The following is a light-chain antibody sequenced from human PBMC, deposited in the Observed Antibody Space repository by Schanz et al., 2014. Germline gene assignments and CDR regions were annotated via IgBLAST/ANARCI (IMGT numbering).Light chain of an antibody. V-gene: IGLV2-23*02. J-gene: IGLJ3*02. CDR2: DVS. Sequence: QSALTQPASVSGSPGQSITISCTGTSSDVGGYNYVSWYQQHPGKAPKVMIYDVSNRPSGISGRFSGSKSANTASLTISGLQAEDEADYYCSSYAGSTTSWVFGGGTQLTVL. CDR1: SSDVGGYNY. CDR3: SSYAGSTTSWV.